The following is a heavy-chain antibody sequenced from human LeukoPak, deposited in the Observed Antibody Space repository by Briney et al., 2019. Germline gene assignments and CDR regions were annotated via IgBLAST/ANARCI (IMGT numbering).Heavy chain of an antibody. V-gene: IGHV3-30*03. CDR3: ARSGYGDYLY. CDR1: GFTFSSYG. Sequence: GRSLRLSCAASGFTFSSYGMHWVRQAPGKGLEWVAVISYDGSNKYYADSVKGRFTISRDNAKNSLYLQMNSLRAEDTAVYYCARSGYGDYLYWGQGTLVTVSS. D-gene: IGHD4-17*01. CDR2: ISYDGSNK. J-gene: IGHJ4*02.